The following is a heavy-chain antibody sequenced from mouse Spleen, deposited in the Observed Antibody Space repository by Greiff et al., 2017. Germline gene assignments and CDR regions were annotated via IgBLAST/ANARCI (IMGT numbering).Heavy chain of an antibody. Sequence: VQLKESGGGLVKLGGSLKLSCAASGFTFSSYAMSWVRQTPEKRLEWVATISSGGGNTYYPDSVKGRFTISRDNAKNTLYLQMSSLKSEDTAMYYCARSLTTATLYAMDYWGQGTSVTVSS. CDR2: ISSGGGNT. D-gene: IGHD1-2*01. CDR3: ARSLTTATLYAMDY. CDR1: GFTFSSYA. J-gene: IGHJ4*01. V-gene: IGHV5-9-3*01.